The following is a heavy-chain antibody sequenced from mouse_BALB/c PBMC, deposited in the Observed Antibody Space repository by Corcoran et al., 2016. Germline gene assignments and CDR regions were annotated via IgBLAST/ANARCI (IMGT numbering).Heavy chain of an antibody. CDR3: AREPYAMDY. Sequence: QIQLVQSGPELKKPGETVKISCKASGYTFTNYGMNWVKQAPGKGLQWMGWINTYTGEPTYVDDFKGRFAFSLETSASTAYLQINNLKNEDMATYFCAREPYAMDYWGQGTSVTVSS. CDR2: INTYTGEP. V-gene: IGHV9-1*02. CDR1: GYTFTNYG. J-gene: IGHJ4*01.